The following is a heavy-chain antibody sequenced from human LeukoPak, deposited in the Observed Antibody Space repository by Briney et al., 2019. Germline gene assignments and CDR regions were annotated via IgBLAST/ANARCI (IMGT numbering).Heavy chain of an antibody. D-gene: IGHD4-23*01. Sequence: GGTLRLSCAASGFTFSSYDMSWVRQAPGKGLEWVSVISGSGGSTYYADSVKGRFTISRDNSKNTLYLQMNSLRAEDTAVYYCAKELGGNLIYYFDYWGQGTLVTVSS. CDR1: GFTFSSYD. CDR2: ISGSGGST. CDR3: AKELGGNLIYYFDY. J-gene: IGHJ4*02. V-gene: IGHV3-23*01.